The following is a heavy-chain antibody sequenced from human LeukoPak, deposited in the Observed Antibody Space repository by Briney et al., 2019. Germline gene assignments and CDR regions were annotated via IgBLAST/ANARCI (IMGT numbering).Heavy chain of an antibody. Sequence: PGGSLRLSCAASGFTFSSYAMHWVRQAPGKGLEWVAVISYDGSNKYYADSVKGRFTISRDNSKNTLYLQMNSLRAEDTAVYYCAKDLFEGSGSYYNPNYYYYYMDVWGKGTTVTVSS. J-gene: IGHJ6*03. CDR2: ISYDGSNK. D-gene: IGHD3-10*01. CDR1: GFTFSSYA. V-gene: IGHV3-30*04. CDR3: AKDLFEGSGSYYNPNYYYYYMDV.